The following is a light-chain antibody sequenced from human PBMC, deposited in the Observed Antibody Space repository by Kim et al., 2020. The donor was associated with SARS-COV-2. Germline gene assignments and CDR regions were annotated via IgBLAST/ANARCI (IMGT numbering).Light chain of an antibody. CDR2: EGT. Sequence: GHSFTISCTGTSRDVGSYNLVSWYQQRPGKAPKLMIYEGTKRPSGVSNRFSGSRAGNTASLTISGLQAEDEADYYCCSYAGSTTWVFGGGTQLTVL. CDR1: SRDVGSYNL. CDR3: CSYAGSTTWV. V-gene: IGLV2-23*01. J-gene: IGLJ3*02.